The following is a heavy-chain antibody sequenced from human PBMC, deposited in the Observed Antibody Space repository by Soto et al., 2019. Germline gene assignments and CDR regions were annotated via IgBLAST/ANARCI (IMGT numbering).Heavy chain of an antibody. CDR1: GYTFTSYG. CDR2: ISAYNGNT. J-gene: IGHJ4*02. V-gene: IGHV1-18*01. Sequence: ASVKVSCKASGYTFTSYGISWVRQAPGQGLEWMGWISAYNGNTNYAQKLQGRVTTTTDTSTSTAYMELRSLRSDDTAVYYCARDHDILTGYYGFSVYWGQGTLVTVSS. D-gene: IGHD3-9*01. CDR3: ARDHDILTGYYGFSVY.